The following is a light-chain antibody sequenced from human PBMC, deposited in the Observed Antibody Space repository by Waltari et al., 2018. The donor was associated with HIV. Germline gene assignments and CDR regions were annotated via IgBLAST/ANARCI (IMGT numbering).Light chain of an antibody. J-gene: IGLJ2*01. V-gene: IGLV6-57*01. CDR2: GNN. CDR3: QSYATRALMV. CDR1: SGSIAGNY. Sequence: FMLTQPHSVSESPGKTVTISCTRSSGSIAGNYVQWHQQRPGSSPITVIYGNNERPSGVPDRFSGSIDNSSNSASLTISGLKTDDEADYYCQSYATRALMVFGGGTKLTVL.